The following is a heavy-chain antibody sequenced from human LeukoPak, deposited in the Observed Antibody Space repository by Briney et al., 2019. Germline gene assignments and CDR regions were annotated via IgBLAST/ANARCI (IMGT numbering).Heavy chain of an antibody. D-gene: IGHD2-15*01. J-gene: IGHJ4*02. CDR1: GGSISSYY. CDR3: ARESTYCSGGSCYRRPFDY. Sequence: MSSETLSLTCTVSGGSISSYYWGWIRQPPGKGLEWIGYIYYSGSTNYNPSLKSRVTISVDTSKNQFSLKLSSVTAADTAVYYCARESTYCSGGSCYRRPFDYWGQGTLVTVSS. V-gene: IGHV4-59*01. CDR2: IYYSGST.